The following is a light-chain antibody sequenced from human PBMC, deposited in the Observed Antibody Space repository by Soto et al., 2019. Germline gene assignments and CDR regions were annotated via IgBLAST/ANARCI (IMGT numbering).Light chain of an antibody. CDR2: DDN. J-gene: IGLJ1*01. CDR3: GSWDSSLSAYV. Sequence: QSVLTQPPTVSGAPGQRVTISCTGSNSNLGGNSVSWYQQLPGTAPKLLIYDDNKRPSGIPDRFSGSKSGTSATLGITGFQTGDEADYYCGSWDSSLSAYVFGTGTKVTVL. CDR1: NSNLGGNS. V-gene: IGLV1-51*01.